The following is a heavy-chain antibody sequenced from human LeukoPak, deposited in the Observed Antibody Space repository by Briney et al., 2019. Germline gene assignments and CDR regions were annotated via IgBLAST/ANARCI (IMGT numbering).Heavy chain of an antibody. CDR1: GFTFSSYG. Sequence: QAGGSLRLSCAASGFTFSSYGMHWVRQAPGKGLEWVAVIWYDGSNKYYADSVKGRFTISRDNSKNTLYLQMNSLRAEDTAVYYCARDRGVVVLDYWGQGTLVTVSS. V-gene: IGHV3-33*08. D-gene: IGHD2-15*01. J-gene: IGHJ4*02. CDR2: IWYDGSNK. CDR3: ARDRGVVVLDY.